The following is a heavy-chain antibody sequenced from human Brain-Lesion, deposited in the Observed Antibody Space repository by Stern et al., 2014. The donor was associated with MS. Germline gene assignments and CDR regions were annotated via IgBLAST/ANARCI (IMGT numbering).Heavy chain of an antibody. CDR1: GGSTSRGDNY. CDR2: IHYSGGT. J-gene: IGHJ4*02. V-gene: IGHV4-30-4*01. CDR3: ARVPDYGDAFFDY. D-gene: IGHD4-17*01. Sequence: QVQLVQSGPGLVKPSQTLSLTSTVSGGSTSRGDNYWSWIRQPPGKGPGWIGYIHYSGGTYFNPSLKSRATISADTSKNQFSLKLNSMTAADTAVYYCARVPDYGDAFFDYWGQGILVTVSS.